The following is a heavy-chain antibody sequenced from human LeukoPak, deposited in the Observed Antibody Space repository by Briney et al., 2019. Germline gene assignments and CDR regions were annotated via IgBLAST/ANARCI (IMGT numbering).Heavy chain of an antibody. CDR3: NTQDRDDADY. J-gene: IGHJ4*02. Sequence: AASVKVSCKASGYTFTSYYMHWVRQAPGQGLEWMGIINPSGGSTSYAQKFQGRVTRTRDTSTSTVYMELSSLRSEDTAVYYCNTQDRDDADYWGQGTLVIVSS. CDR2: INPSGGST. D-gene: IGHD1-1*01. V-gene: IGHV1-46*01. CDR1: GYTFTSYY.